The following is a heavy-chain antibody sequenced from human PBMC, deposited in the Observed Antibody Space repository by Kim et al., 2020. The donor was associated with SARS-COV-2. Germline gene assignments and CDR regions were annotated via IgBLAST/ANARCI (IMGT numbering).Heavy chain of an antibody. CDR3: AKDPEKYGSGIYFDY. Sequence: GGSLRLSCAASGFTFSSYGMHWVRQAPGKGLEWVAVISYDGSNKYYADSVKGRFTISRDNSKNTLYLQMNSLRAEDTAVYYCAKDPEKYGSGIYFDYWGQGTLVTVSS. D-gene: IGHD3-10*01. V-gene: IGHV3-30*18. CDR2: ISYDGSNK. J-gene: IGHJ4*02. CDR1: GFTFSSYG.